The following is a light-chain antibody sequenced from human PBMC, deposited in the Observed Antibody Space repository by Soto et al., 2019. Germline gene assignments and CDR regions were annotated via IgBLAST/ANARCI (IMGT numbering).Light chain of an antibody. V-gene: IGKV3-11*01. CDR1: QNVANY. CDR2: ESS. CDR3: QQRARWPST. J-gene: IGKJ2*02. Sequence: EIVLTQSPATLSLSPGERATLSCRASQNVANYLDWYQQKPGQAPRLHIYESSNRATGIAARFSGSGSGTDFTLTISSLEPEDFAVYYCQQRARWPSTFGPGTKVEMK.